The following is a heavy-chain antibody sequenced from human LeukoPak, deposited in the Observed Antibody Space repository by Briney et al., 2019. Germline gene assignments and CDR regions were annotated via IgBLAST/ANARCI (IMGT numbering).Heavy chain of an antibody. CDR1: GYTLTELS. V-gene: IGHV1-24*01. Sequence: ASVKVSCRVSGYTLTELSMHWVRQAPGKGLEWMGGFDPEDGETIYAQKFQGRVTMTEDTSTDTAYMELSSLISEDTAVYYCARGLRVGYSYDWFDPWGQGTLVTVSS. J-gene: IGHJ5*02. CDR3: ARGLRVGYSYDWFDP. CDR2: FDPEDGET. D-gene: IGHD5-18*01.